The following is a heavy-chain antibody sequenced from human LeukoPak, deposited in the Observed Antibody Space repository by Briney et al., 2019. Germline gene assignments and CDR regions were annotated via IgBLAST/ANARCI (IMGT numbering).Heavy chain of an antibody. CDR2: ISWNSGSI. CDR1: GFTFDDYA. J-gene: IGHJ4*02. D-gene: IGHD2-21*01. Sequence: GGSLRLSCAASGFTFDDYAMHWVRHAPGKGLEWVSGISWNSGSIGYADSVKGRFTISRDNAKNSLYLQMNSLRAEDTALYYCAKGIDFFDYWGQGTLVTVSS. CDR3: AKGIDFFDY. V-gene: IGHV3-9*01.